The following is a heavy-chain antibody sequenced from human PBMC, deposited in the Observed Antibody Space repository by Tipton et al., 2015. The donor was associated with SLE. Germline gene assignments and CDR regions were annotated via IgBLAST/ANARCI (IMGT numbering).Heavy chain of an antibody. D-gene: IGHD5-18*01. CDR3: ARGHTRPGYYYYGMDV. Sequence: QSGAEVKKPGASVKVSCKASGYTFTSYYMHWVRQAPGQGLEWMGIINPSGGSTSYAQKFQGRVTMTRDTSTSTVYMELSSLRSEDTAVYYCARGHTRPGYYYYGMDVWGQGTTVTVSS. V-gene: IGHV1-46*01. CDR2: INPSGGST. CDR1: GYTFTSYY. J-gene: IGHJ6*02.